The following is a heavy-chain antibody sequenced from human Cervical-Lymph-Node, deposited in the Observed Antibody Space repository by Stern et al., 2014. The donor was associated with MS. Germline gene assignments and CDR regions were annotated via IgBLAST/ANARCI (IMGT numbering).Heavy chain of an antibody. V-gene: IGHV5-51*01. D-gene: IGHD3-10*01. Sequence: EVQLVESGAEVKKPGESLKISCKGSGYSFTSYWIGRVRQMPGKGLEGMGIIYPGDSDTRYSPSFQGQVTISADKSISTAYLQWSSLKASDTAMYYCAIPWGFGELRDAFDIWGQGTMVTVSS. J-gene: IGHJ3*02. CDR2: IYPGDSDT. CDR3: AIPWGFGELRDAFDI. CDR1: GYSFTSYW.